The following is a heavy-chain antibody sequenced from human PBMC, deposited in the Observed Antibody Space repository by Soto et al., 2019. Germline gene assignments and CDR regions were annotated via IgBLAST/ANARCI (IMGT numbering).Heavy chain of an antibody. V-gene: IGHV3-21*01. J-gene: IGHJ3*02. Sequence: GGSLRLSCAASGFSFSSYSMNWVRQAPGKGLEWVSSISSSSSYIYYADSVKGRFTISRDNAKNSLYLQMNSLRAEDTAVYYCARDRVAYCGGDCYLNASDIWGQGTMVTVSS. CDR2: ISSSSSYI. D-gene: IGHD2-21*02. CDR3: ARDRVAYCGGDCYLNASDI. CDR1: GFSFSSYS.